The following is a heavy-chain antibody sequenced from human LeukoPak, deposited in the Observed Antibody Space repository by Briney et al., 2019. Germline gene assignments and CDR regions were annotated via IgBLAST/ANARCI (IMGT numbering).Heavy chain of an antibody. CDR3: AKAQTSVKKGTTYYPYYFDY. Sequence: ASVKVSCKASGYTFTSYDINWVRQATGQGLEWMGWMNPNSGNTGYAQKFQGRVTMTRNTSISTAYMELSSLRSEDTAVYYCAKAQTSVKKGTTYYPYYFDYWGQGTLVTVSS. J-gene: IGHJ4*02. CDR1: GYTFTSYD. V-gene: IGHV1-8*01. CDR2: MNPNSGNT. D-gene: IGHD2-2*01.